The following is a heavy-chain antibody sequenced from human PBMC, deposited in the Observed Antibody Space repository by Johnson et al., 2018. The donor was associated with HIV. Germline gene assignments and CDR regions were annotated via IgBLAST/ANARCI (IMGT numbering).Heavy chain of an antibody. D-gene: IGHD2-21*01. CDR3: ATGEEAFCGGDCYSGGFDI. V-gene: IGHV3-11*01. Sequence: QVQLVESGGGLVKPGGSLRLSCAASGFTFSDYYMSWIRQAPGKGLEWVSYISNSGETVFYADSVKGRFTISRDNAKNSLYLQMNSLRAEDTAMYYCATGEEAFCGGDCYSGGFDIWGQGTMVTVSS. J-gene: IGHJ3*02. CDR1: GFTFSDYY. CDR2: ISNSGETV.